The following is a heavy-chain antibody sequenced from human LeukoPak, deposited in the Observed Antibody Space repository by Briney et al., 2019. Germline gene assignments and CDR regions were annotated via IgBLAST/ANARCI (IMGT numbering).Heavy chain of an antibody. CDR1: KFTFSNYG. CDR2: ISSSSSYI. J-gene: IGHJ4*02. CDR3: ARAVGAIGFDY. V-gene: IGHV3-21*01. Sequence: GGSLRLSCTASKFTFSNYGMQWVRQAPGKGLEWVSSISSSSSYIYYADSVKGRFTISRDNAKNSLYLQMNSLRAEDTAVYYCARAVGAIGFDYWGQGTLVTVSS. D-gene: IGHD1-26*01.